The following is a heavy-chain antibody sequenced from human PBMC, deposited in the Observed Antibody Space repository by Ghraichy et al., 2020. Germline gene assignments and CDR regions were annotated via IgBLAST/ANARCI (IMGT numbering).Heavy chain of an antibody. CDR1: GLTFTSSA. CDR3: AADDRY. J-gene: IGHJ4*02. Sequence: SVKVSCKASGLTFTSSAVQWVRQARGQGVEWIGWIVVATGNTKYAQKFDERVSITMDMFTGTVYMELSSLSSEDTAGYYCAADDRYWGQGTLVTVSS. V-gene: IGHV1-58*01. CDR2: IVVATGNT.